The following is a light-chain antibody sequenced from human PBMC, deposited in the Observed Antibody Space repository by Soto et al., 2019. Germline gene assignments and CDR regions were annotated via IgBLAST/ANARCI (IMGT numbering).Light chain of an antibody. CDR1: QSVSSY. CDR3: QQRSNWPPT. J-gene: IGKJ1*01. V-gene: IGKV3-11*01. Sequence: EIVMTQSPATLSVSPGERATLSCRASQSVSSYLAWYQQKPGQAPRLLIYDASNRATGIPARFSGSGSGTDFTLTISSLEPEEFAVYYCQQRSNWPPTVGQGTKVDIK. CDR2: DAS.